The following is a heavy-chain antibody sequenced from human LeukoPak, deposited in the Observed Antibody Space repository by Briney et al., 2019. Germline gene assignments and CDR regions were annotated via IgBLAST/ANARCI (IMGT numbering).Heavy chain of an antibody. CDR3: ARGEGYSDSSGYPLPEACDV. CDR1: GFTFSSYE. Sequence: GGSLRLSCAASGFTFSSYEMNWVRQAPGKGLEWVSPISSGSVYIYYADSVKGRFTISRDNAKNSLFLQMNSLRAEDTAVYYCARGEGYSDSSGYPLPEACDVWGQGTMVTVSS. D-gene: IGHD3-22*01. J-gene: IGHJ3*01. V-gene: IGHV3-21*01. CDR2: ISSGSVYI.